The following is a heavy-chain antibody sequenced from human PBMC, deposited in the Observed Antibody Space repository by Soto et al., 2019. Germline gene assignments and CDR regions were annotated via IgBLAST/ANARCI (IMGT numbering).Heavy chain of an antibody. D-gene: IGHD2-15*01. CDR2: IYYSGST. V-gene: IGHV4-61*08. CDR1: GGSVSSGGYY. CDR3: ARAVGYCSGGSCYSPYYYYMDV. Sequence: SETLSLTCTVSGGSVSSGGYYWSWIRQHPGKGLEWIGYIYYSGSTNYNPSLKSRVTISVDTSKNQFSLKLSSVTAADTAVYYCARAVGYCSGGSCYSPYYYYMDVWGKGTTVTVSS. J-gene: IGHJ6*03.